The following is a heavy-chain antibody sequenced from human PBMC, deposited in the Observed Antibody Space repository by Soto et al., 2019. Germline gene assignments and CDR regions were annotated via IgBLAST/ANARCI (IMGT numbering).Heavy chain of an antibody. J-gene: IGHJ4*02. CDR1: GFSLTTSGVG. CDR3: AHRGYRYGNWDHGYFDY. D-gene: IGHD5-18*01. Sequence: SGPTLVNPTQTLALTCTFSGFSLTTSGVGVGWIRKTPGKALEWLAVIYWDDDKRYNPSLKNRLTITKDTSKNQVVLIMADMDPVDTATYFCAHRGYRYGNWDHGYFDYWGQGTLVTVSS. V-gene: IGHV2-5*02. CDR2: IYWDDDK.